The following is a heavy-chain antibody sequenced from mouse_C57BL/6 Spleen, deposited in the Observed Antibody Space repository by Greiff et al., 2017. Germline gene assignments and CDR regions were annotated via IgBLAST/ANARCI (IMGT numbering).Heavy chain of an antibody. D-gene: IGHD2-1*01. CDR1: GYTFTDYY. CDR3: ARGRDGNYAFAY. V-gene: IGHV1-26*01. CDR2: INPNNGGT. Sequence: EVQLQQSGPELVKPGASVKISCKASGYTFTDYYMNWVKQSHGKSLEWIGDINPNNGGTSYNQKFKGKATLTVDKSSSTAYMELRSLTSEDSAVYYCARGRDGNYAFAYWGQGTLVTVSA. J-gene: IGHJ3*01.